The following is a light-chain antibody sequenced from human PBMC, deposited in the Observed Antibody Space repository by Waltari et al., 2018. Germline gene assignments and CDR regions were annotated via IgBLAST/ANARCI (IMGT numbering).Light chain of an antibody. CDR2: DDG. V-gene: IGLV3-21*02. Sequence: SYVLTQSPSVSVAPGQPARITCGGSNIGSNSVHWYQPKPGQAPVGVVYDDGDRPSGIPERFSGSNSGSTATLTIGRVEAGDEADYYCQVWDSNSDQFVFGTGTKVTVL. CDR3: QVWDSNSDQFV. J-gene: IGLJ1*01. CDR1: NIGSNS.